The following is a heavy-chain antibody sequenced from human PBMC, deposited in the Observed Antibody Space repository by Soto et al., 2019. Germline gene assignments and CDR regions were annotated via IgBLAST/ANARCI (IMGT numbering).Heavy chain of an antibody. J-gene: IGHJ6*01. CDR2: LIPIYDAP. D-gene: IGHD1-1*01. V-gene: IGHV1-69*06. Sequence: QVQLVQSGAEVKNPGSSVKVSCKTSGFTFNVFGIHWVRQAPGQGLEWMGGLIPIYDAPYYAQKFQGRVTITADKSTTTVHLELSSLRSEDTAVYFCARVREPHLDHYGLDVW. CDR3: ARVREPHLDHYGLDV. CDR1: GFTFNVFG.